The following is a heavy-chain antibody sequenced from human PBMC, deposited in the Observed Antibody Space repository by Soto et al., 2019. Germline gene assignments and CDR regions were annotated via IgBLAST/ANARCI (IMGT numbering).Heavy chain of an antibody. J-gene: IGHJ4*02. CDR1: GYTLTELA. D-gene: IGHD3-3*01. Sequence: QLQLVQSGAEVKKPGASVKVSCKVSGYTLTELAIHWVRQAPGKGSVWMGVFDPEDGEAVYAQNLQGRVTMSEDTSTDTAYMKLCSLRSEDTAVYYWATGNLFGVITVHYRDYCCQGALGTVAS. CDR3: ATGNLFGVITVHYRDY. V-gene: IGHV1-24*01. CDR2: FDPEDGEA.